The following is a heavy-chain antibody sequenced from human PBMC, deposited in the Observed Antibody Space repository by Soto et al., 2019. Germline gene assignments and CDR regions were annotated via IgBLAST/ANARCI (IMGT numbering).Heavy chain of an antibody. V-gene: IGHV4-31*03. CDR3: ASLAAAGYPPGY. D-gene: IGHD6-13*01. J-gene: IGHJ4*02. CDR2: IYYSGST. Sequence: TLSLTCTVSGGSISSGGYYWSWIRQHPGKGLEWIGYIYYSGSTYYNPSLKSRVTISVDTSKNQFSLKLSSVTAADTAVYYCASLAAAGYPPGYWGQGTLVTVSS. CDR1: GGSISSGGYY.